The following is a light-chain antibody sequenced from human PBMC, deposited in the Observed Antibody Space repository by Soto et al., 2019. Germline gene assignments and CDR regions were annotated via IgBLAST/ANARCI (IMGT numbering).Light chain of an antibody. V-gene: IGLV2-14*01. CDR1: SSDVGGYDY. J-gene: IGLJ2*01. CDR2: GVS. CDR3: SSYTSSSTVV. Sequence: QSALTQPASVSGSPGQSITISCIGTSSDVGGYDYVSWYQQHPGKAPKLIIYGVSKRPSGVSDRFSGSKSGNTASLTISGLQAEDEADYYCSSYTSSSTVVFGGGTKLTVL.